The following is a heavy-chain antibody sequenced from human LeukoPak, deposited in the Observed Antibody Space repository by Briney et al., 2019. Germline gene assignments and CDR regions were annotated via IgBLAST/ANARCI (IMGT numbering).Heavy chain of an antibody. CDR1: GFTFSSYW. CDR3: ARGGSSWYGGFDI. Sequence: GGSLRLSCAASGFTFSSYWMSWVRQAPGKGLEWVANIKQDGSEKSYVDSVKGRFTISRDKAKNSLYLQMNSLRVEDTAVYYCARGGSSWYGGFDIWGQGTMVTVSP. V-gene: IGHV3-7*01. J-gene: IGHJ3*02. CDR2: IKQDGSEK. D-gene: IGHD6-13*01.